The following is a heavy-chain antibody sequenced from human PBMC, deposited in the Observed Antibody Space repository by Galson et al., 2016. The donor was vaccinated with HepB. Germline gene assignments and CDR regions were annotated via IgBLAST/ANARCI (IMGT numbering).Heavy chain of an antibody. V-gene: IGHV5-51*01. Sequence: QSGAEVKKPGESLKISCKASGYSFPSYWIGWVRQMPGRGLEWMGIIYPGHSDTRYSTSFQGQVSISADKSITTAYLEWNSLKASDTAIYYCARHSISAWPADFDYWGQGTLVSVSS. CDR1: GYSFPSYW. CDR2: IYPGHSDT. CDR3: ARHSISAWPADFDY. J-gene: IGHJ4*02. D-gene: IGHD6-19*01.